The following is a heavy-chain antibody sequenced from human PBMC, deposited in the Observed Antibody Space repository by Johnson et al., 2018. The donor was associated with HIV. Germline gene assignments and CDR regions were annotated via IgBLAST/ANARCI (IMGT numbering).Heavy chain of an antibody. CDR3: TTGVSVGVTPGREIDAFDI. J-gene: IGHJ3*02. CDR2: IYSGGTT. V-gene: IGHV3-66*01. CDR1: GFTVSSNY. D-gene: IGHD2-21*02. Sequence: VQLVESGGGLVQPGGSLRLSCAAFGFTVSSNYMSWVRQAPGKGLEWVSVIYSGGTTDYAAPVKGRFTISRVDSKNTLYLQMNSLKTEDTAVYYCTTGVSVGVTPGREIDAFDIWGQGTMVTVSS.